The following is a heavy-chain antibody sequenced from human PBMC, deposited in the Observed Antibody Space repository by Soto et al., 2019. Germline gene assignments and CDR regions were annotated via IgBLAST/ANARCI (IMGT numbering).Heavy chain of an antibody. CDR3: AKIGSNGYCSGGSCHGPYYYGMDV. D-gene: IGHD2-15*01. Sequence: GGSLRLSCAASGFTFSSYAMSWVRQAPGKGLEWVSAISGSGGSTYYADSVKGRFTISRDNSKNTLYLQMNSLRAEDTAVYYCAKIGSNGYCSGGSCHGPYYYGMDVWGQGTKVTVSS. CDR1: GFTFSSYA. J-gene: IGHJ6*02. V-gene: IGHV3-23*01. CDR2: ISGSGGST.